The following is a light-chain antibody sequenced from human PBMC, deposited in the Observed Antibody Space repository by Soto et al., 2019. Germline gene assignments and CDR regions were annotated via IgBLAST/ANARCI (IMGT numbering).Light chain of an antibody. CDR3: QQYGSSPTWT. V-gene: IGKV3-20*01. CDR2: GAS. CDR1: QSVSSSY. J-gene: IGKJ1*01. Sequence: EIVLTQSPGTLSLSPGERATLSCRARQSVSSSYLAWYQQKPGQAPRLLIYGASSRATGIPDRFSGSGSGTDFNLTISRLEPEDFAVYYCQQYGSSPTWTFGQGTKVEIK.